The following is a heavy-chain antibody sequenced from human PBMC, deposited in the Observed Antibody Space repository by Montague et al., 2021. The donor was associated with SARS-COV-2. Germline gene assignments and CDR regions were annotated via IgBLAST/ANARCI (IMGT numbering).Heavy chain of an antibody. V-gene: IGHV3-33*06. Sequence: SLRLSCGASGFTFSSYGMHWVRQAPGKGLEWVAVMWYDGSNKYYADSVKGRFTISRDNSKNTLYLQMNSLRAEDTAVYYCAKSKSRDSSGPLDYWGQGTLVTVSS. CDR3: AKSKSRDSSGPLDY. CDR2: MWYDGSNK. CDR1: GFTFSSYG. J-gene: IGHJ4*02. D-gene: IGHD3-22*01.